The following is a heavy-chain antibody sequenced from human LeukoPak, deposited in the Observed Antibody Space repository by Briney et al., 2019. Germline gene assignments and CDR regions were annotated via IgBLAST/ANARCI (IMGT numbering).Heavy chain of an antibody. Sequence: PGGSLRLSCAASGFTFSSYGMHWVRQAPGKGLEWVAFIRYDGSNKYYADSVKGRFTISRDTPKNTLYLQMNSLRVEDTAVYYCATESRTRFDWSPPGMDVWGQGTTVTVSS. J-gene: IGHJ6*02. CDR2: IRYDGSNK. V-gene: IGHV3-30*02. CDR3: ATESRTRFDWSPPGMDV. CDR1: GFTFSSYG. D-gene: IGHD3-9*01.